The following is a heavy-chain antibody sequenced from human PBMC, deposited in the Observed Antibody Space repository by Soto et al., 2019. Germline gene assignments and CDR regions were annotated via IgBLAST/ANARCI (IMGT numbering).Heavy chain of an antibody. CDR1: GFTFSSSA. CDR2: ISYDGRSN. D-gene: IGHD6-19*01. J-gene: IGHJ6*02. V-gene: IGHV3-30-3*01. Sequence: QVQLVESGAGVVQPGRSLRLSCAASGFTFSSSAMHWVRQAPGKGLEWVAVISYDGRSNYYTDSVKGRFTISRDNSKNTLYLHMNSLRPEDTGVNYCARELEVAAGYGIDVCGQGTTVTVSS. CDR3: ARELEVAAGYGIDV.